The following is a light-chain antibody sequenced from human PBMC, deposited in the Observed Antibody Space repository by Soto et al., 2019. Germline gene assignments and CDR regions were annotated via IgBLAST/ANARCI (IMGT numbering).Light chain of an antibody. CDR2: GAS. CDR1: QNVKSN. CDR3: QQYNSWPYT. Sequence: EIVMTQSPDTLSVSPGERATLSCRASQNVKSNLAWYQQTPGQAPRLLVFGASTRATAIPARFGGSGSGTEFTLTISSLQSEDFAVYYCQQYNSWPYTFGQGTKLEI. V-gene: IGKV3D-15*01. J-gene: IGKJ2*01.